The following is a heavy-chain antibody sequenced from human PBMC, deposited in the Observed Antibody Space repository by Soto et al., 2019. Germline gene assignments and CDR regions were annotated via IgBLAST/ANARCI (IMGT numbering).Heavy chain of an antibody. CDR3: ARGRATGFGSSSWGAFDI. J-gene: IGHJ3*02. Sequence: QVQLQQWGAGLLKPSETLSLTCAVYGGSFSGYYWSWIRQPPGKGLEWIGEINHSGSTNYNPSLKSRVTISVDTSKNQFSLKLSSVTAADTAVYYCARGRATGFGSSSWGAFDIWGQGTMVTVSS. V-gene: IGHV4-34*01. CDR1: GGSFSGYY. CDR2: INHSGST. D-gene: IGHD6-6*01.